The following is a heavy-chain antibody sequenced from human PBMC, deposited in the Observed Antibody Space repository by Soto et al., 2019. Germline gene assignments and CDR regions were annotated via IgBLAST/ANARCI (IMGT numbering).Heavy chain of an antibody. CDR3: GRQVCSSEGCSTVNWFDP. V-gene: IGHV4-39*01. D-gene: IGHD2-2*01. J-gene: IGHJ5*02. CDR1: GGSISSASYY. CDR2: FFYSGRT. Sequence: SETLSLTCNVSGGSISSASYYWGWIRQPPGNGLEWIGSFFYSGRTFYNPSFESRVTISIDTAKSQVSLRLTSASAADTAVXFCGRQVCSSEGCSTVNWFDPRCQRNPVPVSS.